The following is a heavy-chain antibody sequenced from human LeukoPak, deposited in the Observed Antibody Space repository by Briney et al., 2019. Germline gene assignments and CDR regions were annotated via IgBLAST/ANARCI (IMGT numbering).Heavy chain of an antibody. D-gene: IGHD3-10*01. V-gene: IGHV3-30*18. CDR1: GFTVSSNY. J-gene: IGHJ4*02. CDR2: ISYDGSNK. CDR3: AKDLPAGSGTYYNPLDY. Sequence: GGSLRLSCAASGFTVSSNYMSWVRQAPGKGLEWVAVISYDGSNKNYADSVKGRFTISGDNSKNTLSLQMNSLRPEDTAVYYCAKDLPAGSGTYYNPLDYWGQGTLVTVSS.